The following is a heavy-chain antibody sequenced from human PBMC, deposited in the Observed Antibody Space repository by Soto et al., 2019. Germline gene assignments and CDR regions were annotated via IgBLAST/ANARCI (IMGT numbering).Heavy chain of an antibody. CDR3: ARSQGSSTSLEIYYYYYYGMDV. Sequence: QVQLVQSGAEVKKPGSLVKVSCKASGGTFSSYAISWVRQAPGQGLEWMGGIIPISGTANYAQKFQGGVTITADETTSTAYMELSSLRSEDTAVYYCARSQGSSTSLEIYYYYYYGMDVWGQGTTVTVSS. CDR2: IIPISGTA. J-gene: IGHJ6*02. V-gene: IGHV1-69*01. CDR1: GGTFSSYA. D-gene: IGHD2-2*01.